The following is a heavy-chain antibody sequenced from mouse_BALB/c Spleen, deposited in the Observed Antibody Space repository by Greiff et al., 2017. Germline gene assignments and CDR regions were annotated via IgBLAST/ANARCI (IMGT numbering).Heavy chain of an antibody. CDR3: ASRYYDYVGYAMDY. V-gene: IGHV3-6*02. CDR2: ISYDGSN. CDR1: GYSITSGYY. D-gene: IGHD2-4*01. J-gene: IGHJ4*01. Sequence: EVKLMESGPGLVKPSQSLSLTCSVTGYSITSGYYWNWIRQFPGNKLEWMGYISYDGSNNYNPSLKNRISITRDTSKNQFFLKLNSVTTEDTATYYCASRYYDYVGYAMDYWGQGTSVTVSS.